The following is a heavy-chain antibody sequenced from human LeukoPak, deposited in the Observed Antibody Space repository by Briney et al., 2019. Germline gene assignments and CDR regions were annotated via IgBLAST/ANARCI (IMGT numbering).Heavy chain of an antibody. Sequence: SETLSLTCAVYGGSFSGYYWSWIRQPPGKGLEWIGEINHSGSTNYNPSLKRRVTISVDTSKNQFSLKLSSVTAADTAVYYCARARGGSYDGAPWDYWGQGTLVTVSS. CDR2: INHSGST. J-gene: IGHJ4*02. D-gene: IGHD1-26*01. V-gene: IGHV4-34*01. CDR1: GGSFSGYY. CDR3: ARARGGSYDGAPWDY.